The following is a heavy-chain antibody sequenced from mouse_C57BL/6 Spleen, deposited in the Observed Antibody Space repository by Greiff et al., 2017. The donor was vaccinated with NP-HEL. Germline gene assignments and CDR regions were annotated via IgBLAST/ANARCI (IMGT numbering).Heavy chain of an antibody. CDR2: IYPGSGNT. V-gene: IGHV1-66*01. CDR1: GYSFTSYY. Sequence: QVQLQQSGPELVKPGASVKISCKASGYSFTSYYIHWVKQRPGQGLEWIGWIYPGSGNTKYNEKFKGKATLTADTSSSTAYMQLRSLTSEDSAVYYCAPTGKDYAMDYWGQGTSVTVSS. D-gene: IGHD4-1*02. J-gene: IGHJ4*01. CDR3: APTGKDYAMDY.